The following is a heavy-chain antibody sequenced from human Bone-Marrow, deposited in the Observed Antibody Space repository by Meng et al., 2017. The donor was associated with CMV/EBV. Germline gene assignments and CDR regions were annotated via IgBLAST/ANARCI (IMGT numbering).Heavy chain of an antibody. Sequence: GESLKISCAASGFTFSSYGMHWVRQAPGKGLEWVAVISYDGSNKYYADSVKGRFTISRDNSKNTLYLQMNSLRAEDTAVYYCARDWCGYCSSTSCYICYGMDVWGQGTTVTVSS. D-gene: IGHD2-2*02. V-gene: IGHV3-30*19. CDR2: ISYDGSNK. CDR3: ARDWCGYCSSTSCYICYGMDV. CDR1: GFTFSSYG. J-gene: IGHJ6*02.